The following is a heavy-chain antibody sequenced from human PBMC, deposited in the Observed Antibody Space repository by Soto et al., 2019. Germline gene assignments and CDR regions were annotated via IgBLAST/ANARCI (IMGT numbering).Heavy chain of an antibody. J-gene: IGHJ3*02. CDR3: ARAHYHESSGWSSAFDI. CDR1: GYTFTSTW. CDR2: INPYGGAA. Sequence: GASVKVSCKASGYTFTSTWMHWVRQAPGQGLEWMGIINPYGGAATYAEKFQGRVTMTRDTSTATDYMELSSLRSEDTAMYYCARAHYHESSGWSSAFDIWGQGTMVTVS. V-gene: IGHV1-46*01. D-gene: IGHD3-22*01.